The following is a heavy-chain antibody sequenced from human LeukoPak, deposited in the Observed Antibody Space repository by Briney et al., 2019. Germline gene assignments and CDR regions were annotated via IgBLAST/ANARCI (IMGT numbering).Heavy chain of an antibody. CDR3: ARAGRGVLSGWYYFDY. D-gene: IGHD6-19*01. Sequence: SETLSLTCTVSGGSISSYYWSWIRQPAGKGLEWIGRIYTSRSTNYNPSLKSRVTMSVDTSKNQFSLKLSSVTAADTAVYYCARAGRGVLSGWYYFDYWGQGTLVTVSS. J-gene: IGHJ4*02. CDR2: IYTSRST. V-gene: IGHV4-4*07. CDR1: GGSISSYY.